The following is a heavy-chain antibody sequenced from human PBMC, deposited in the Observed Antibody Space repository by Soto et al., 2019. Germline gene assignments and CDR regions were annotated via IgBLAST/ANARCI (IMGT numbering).Heavy chain of an antibody. CDR2: INHSGST. J-gene: IGHJ5*02. CDR1: GGSFSGYY. Sequence: SETLSLTCAFYGGSFSGYYWSLIRQPPGKGLEWIGEINHSGSTNYNPSLKSRVTISVDTSKNQFSLKLSSVTAADTAVYYCARVGCSSTSCYGRMYNWFDPWGQGTLVTVSS. CDR3: ARVGCSSTSCYGRMYNWFDP. D-gene: IGHD2-2*01. V-gene: IGHV4-34*01.